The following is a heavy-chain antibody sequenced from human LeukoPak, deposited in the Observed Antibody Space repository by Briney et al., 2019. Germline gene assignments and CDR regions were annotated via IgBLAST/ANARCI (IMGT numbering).Heavy chain of an antibody. D-gene: IGHD1-26*01. CDR3: AKIVGFIVGANFDY. J-gene: IGHJ4*02. CDR1: GFSFSSYA. V-gene: IGHV3-23*01. CDR2: ISGSGGST. Sequence: GESLRLSCAASGFSFSSYAMSWVRQAPGKGLEWVSAISGSGGSTYYADSVEGRFTISRDNSKNTLYLQMNSLRAEDTAVYYCAKIVGFIVGANFDYWGQGTLVTVSS.